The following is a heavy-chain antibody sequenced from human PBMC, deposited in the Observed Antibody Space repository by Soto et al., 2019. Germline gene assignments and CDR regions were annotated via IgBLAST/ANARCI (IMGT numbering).Heavy chain of an antibody. V-gene: IGHV5-51*01. Sequence: GESLKISCKGYGYSFTTNWIGWVRQMPVKGLEWMGIIFPSDSDTRYSPSFQGQVTISADKSISTAYLQWSSLKASDTAMYYCARVGPYSGSYYYWGQGTLVTVSS. CDR1: GYSFTTNW. CDR2: IFPSDSDT. D-gene: IGHD1-26*01. J-gene: IGHJ4*02. CDR3: ARVGPYSGSYYY.